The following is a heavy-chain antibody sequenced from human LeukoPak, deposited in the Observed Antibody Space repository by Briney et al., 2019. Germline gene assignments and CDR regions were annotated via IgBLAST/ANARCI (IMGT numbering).Heavy chain of an antibody. CDR2: ISSSSSYI. Sequence: GGSLRLSCAASGLTFSSQWMSWVRQAPGKGLEWVSSISSSSSYIYYADSVKGRFTISRDNAKNSLYLQMNSLRAEDTAVYYCARDLYYYDSSGYYPLDYWGQGTLVTISS. V-gene: IGHV3-21*01. CDR3: ARDLYYYDSSGYYPLDY. D-gene: IGHD3-22*01. J-gene: IGHJ4*02. CDR1: GLTFSSQW.